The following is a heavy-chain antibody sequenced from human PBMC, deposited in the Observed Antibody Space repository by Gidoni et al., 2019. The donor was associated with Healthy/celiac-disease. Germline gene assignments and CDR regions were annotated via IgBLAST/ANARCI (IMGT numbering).Heavy chain of an antibody. D-gene: IGHD5-18*01. CDR3: TRGKRGYSYGQVYWYFDL. Sequence: GFTFGDYAMSWFRQAPGKGLEWVGFIRSKAYGGTTEYAASVKGRFTISRDDSKSIAYLQMNSLKTEDTAVYYCTRGKRGYSYGQVYWYFDLWGRGTLVTVSS. J-gene: IGHJ2*01. V-gene: IGHV3-49*03. CDR2: IRSKAYGGTT. CDR1: GFTFGDYA.